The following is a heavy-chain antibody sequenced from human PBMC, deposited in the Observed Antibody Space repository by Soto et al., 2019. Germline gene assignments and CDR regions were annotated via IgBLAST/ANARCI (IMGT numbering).Heavy chain of an antibody. Sequence: ESGGGLVKPGGSLRLSYAASGFTFSSYSMNWVRQAPGKGLEWVSSISSSSSYIYYADSVKGRFTISRDNAKNSLYLQMNSLRAEDTAVYYCARFLLSEYYFDYWGQGTLVTVSS. D-gene: IGHD3-3*01. J-gene: IGHJ4*02. CDR2: ISSSSSYI. CDR1: GFTFSSYS. CDR3: ARFLLSEYYFDY. V-gene: IGHV3-21*01.